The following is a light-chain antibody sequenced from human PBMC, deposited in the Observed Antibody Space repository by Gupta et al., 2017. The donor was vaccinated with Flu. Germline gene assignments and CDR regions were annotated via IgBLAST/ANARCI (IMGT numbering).Light chain of an antibody. J-gene: IGKJ2*01. V-gene: IGKV1-6*01. CDR3: LKDYDSPRA. CDR2: GAS. CDR1: QGISDD. Sequence: PSSLSASVGDRVTITCRASQGISDDLGWYQQKPGKPPKLLIYGASTLQSGVPSRFSGSGSGTDFTLTISSLQPEDFATYYCLKDYDSPRAFGQGTKLEMK.